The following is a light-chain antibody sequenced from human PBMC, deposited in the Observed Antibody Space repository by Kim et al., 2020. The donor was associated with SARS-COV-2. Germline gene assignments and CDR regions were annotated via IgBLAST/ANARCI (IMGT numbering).Light chain of an antibody. CDR1: QSISNY. Sequence: ASVGDGSTITCRASQSISNYLHWYQQKPGQVPKLLIFGASNLQSGVPSRFTGSGSGTDFTLTITNLQPEDSASYYCQQSYSTLMYSFGQGTKLEI. CDR3: QQSYSTLMYS. CDR2: GAS. V-gene: IGKV1-39*01. J-gene: IGKJ2*03.